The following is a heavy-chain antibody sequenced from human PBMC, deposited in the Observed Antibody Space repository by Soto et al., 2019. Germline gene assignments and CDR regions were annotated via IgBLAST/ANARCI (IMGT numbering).Heavy chain of an antibody. V-gene: IGHV3-9*01. CDR3: AKVQDTSALRGSWFDP. J-gene: IGHJ5*02. D-gene: IGHD2-2*01. Sequence: GGSLRLSCAASGFTFDDYAMHWVRQAPGKGLEWVSGISWNSGSIGYADSVKGRFTISRDNAKNSLYLQMNSLRAEDTALYYCAKVQDTSALRGSWFDPWGQGTLVTVSS. CDR1: GFTFDDYA. CDR2: ISWNSGSI.